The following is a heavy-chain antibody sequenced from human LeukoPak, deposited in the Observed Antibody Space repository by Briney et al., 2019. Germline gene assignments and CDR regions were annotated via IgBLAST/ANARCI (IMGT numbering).Heavy chain of an antibody. CDR2: IYYSGST. CDR1: GGSISSYY. J-gene: IGHJ4*02. Sequence: SETLSLTCTVSGGSISSYYWSWIRHPPGKGLEWIGYIYYSGSTNYNPSLKSRVTISVDTSKNQFSLKLSSVTAADTAVYYCARELLRHDILTGSYFDYWGQGTLVTVSS. D-gene: IGHD3-9*01. V-gene: IGHV4-59*01. CDR3: ARELLRHDILTGSYFDY.